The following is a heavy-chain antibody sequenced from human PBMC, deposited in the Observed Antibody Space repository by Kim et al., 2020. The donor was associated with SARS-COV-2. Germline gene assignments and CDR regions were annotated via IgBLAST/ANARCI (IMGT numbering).Heavy chain of an antibody. CDR3: ARLQGWIQLWYFDY. V-gene: IGHV4-39*01. D-gene: IGHD5-18*01. Sequence: TPSLRRRVTQSVDTSKNTFYLKLRSVTAADPAVYYCARLQGWIQLWYFDYWGQGTLVTVSS. J-gene: IGHJ4*02.